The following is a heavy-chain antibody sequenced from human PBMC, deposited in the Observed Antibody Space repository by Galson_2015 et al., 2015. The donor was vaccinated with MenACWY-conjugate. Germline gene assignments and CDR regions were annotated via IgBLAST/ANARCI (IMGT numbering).Heavy chain of an antibody. CDR2: ISGSGSIT. J-gene: IGHJ3*02. CDR3: VKGWQQLGDI. V-gene: IGHV3-23*01. CDR1: GFTFSYG. Sequence: SLRLSCAASGFTFSYGMSWVRQAPGKGLEGVSGISGSGSITYYADSVTGRFIISSDNSKNTLYLQMSSLRAEDTAVYYCVKGWQQLGDIWGQGTMVTVSS. D-gene: IGHD6-13*01.